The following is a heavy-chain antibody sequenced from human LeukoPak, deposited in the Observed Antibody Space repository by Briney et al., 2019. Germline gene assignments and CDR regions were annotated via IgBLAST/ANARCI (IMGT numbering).Heavy chain of an antibody. D-gene: IGHD5-18*01. Sequence: GGSLRLSCAASGFTFSSYSMNWVRQALGKGLEWVSYISSSSSTIYYADSVKGRFTISRDNAKNSLYLQMNSLRAEDTAVYYCARDQKRGYSYDARFDYWGQGTLVTVSS. CDR3: ARDQKRGYSYDARFDY. V-gene: IGHV3-48*01. CDR1: GFTFSSYS. CDR2: ISSSSSTI. J-gene: IGHJ4*02.